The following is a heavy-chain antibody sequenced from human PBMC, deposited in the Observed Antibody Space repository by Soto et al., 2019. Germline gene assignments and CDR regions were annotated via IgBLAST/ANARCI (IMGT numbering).Heavy chain of an antibody. CDR3: ASSPRGYCSSTSCRELGNYYGMDV. CDR1: GYSFTSYW. CDR2: IDPSDSYT. Sequence: GESLKISCKGSGYSFTSYWISWVRQMPGKGLEWMGRIDPSDSYTNYSPSFQGHVTVSADKSISTAYLQWSSLKASDTAMYYCASSPRGYCSSTSCRELGNYYGMDVWGQGTTVTVSS. J-gene: IGHJ6*02. D-gene: IGHD2-2*01. V-gene: IGHV5-10-1*01.